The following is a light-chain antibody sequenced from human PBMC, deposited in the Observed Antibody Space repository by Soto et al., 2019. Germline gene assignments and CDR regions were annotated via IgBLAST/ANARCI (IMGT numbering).Light chain of an antibody. CDR1: SSDVGAYNY. V-gene: IGLV2-8*01. J-gene: IGLJ2*01. CDR2: EVN. CDR3: SSYVGNNNLV. Sequence: QSVLTQPPSASGSPGQSVTISCTGTSSDVGAYNYVSWYQQHPGKAPKLMIYEVNKRPSGVPDRFSGSKSGNTASLTVSGLQAEDEADYFCSSYVGNNNLVFGGGTKLTVL.